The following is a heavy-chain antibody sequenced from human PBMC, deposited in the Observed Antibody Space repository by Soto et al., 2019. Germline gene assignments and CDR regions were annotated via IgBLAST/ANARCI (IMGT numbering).Heavy chain of an antibody. V-gene: IGHV3-33*01. CDR3: VRGGKTAGGFDA. CDR1: GFTLSDYG. CDR2: IWSDGNRK. Sequence: QVQLVESGGGAVQPGRSLRLSCAASGFTLSDYGMHWVRQAPDKGLEWVAVIWSDGNRKYYAESVEGRFTISRDNPDNTLFLELNSLTADDTAVYYCVRGGKTAGGFDAWGQGTMVTVSS. D-gene: IGHD2-15*01. J-gene: IGHJ3*01.